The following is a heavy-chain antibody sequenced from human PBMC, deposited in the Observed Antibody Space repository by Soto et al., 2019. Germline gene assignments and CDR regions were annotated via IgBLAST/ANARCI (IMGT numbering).Heavy chain of an antibody. CDR1: GDSITSGGYY. CDR2: IYYTGNT. CDR3: ARVGIIGSDAFDI. D-gene: IGHD3-16*02. V-gene: IGHV4-31*03. Sequence: QVQLQESGPGLVKPSQTLSLTCTVSGDSITSGGYYWSWIRQHPEKGLEWIGYIYYTGNTYYNASLKSRLIIAVDTSSNQFSVQLSSVTAADTAVYYCARVGIIGSDAFDIWGQGTTVTVSS. J-gene: IGHJ3*02.